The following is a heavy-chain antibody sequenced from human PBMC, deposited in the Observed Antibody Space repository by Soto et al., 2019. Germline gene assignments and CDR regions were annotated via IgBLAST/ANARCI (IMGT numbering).Heavy chain of an antibody. CDR3: TSSYSTSSSPDY. V-gene: IGHV4-59*01. Sequence: PSETLSLTCIVSVGSMRNYYWNWIRQPPGRGLEWIGYVYHSGSTNYNPSLKSRVSMSVDVSRNHFSLTLHSVTAADTAVYFCTSSYSTSSSPDYWGQGTLVTVSS. CDR2: VYHSGST. CDR1: VGSMRNYY. J-gene: IGHJ4*02. D-gene: IGHD6-6*01.